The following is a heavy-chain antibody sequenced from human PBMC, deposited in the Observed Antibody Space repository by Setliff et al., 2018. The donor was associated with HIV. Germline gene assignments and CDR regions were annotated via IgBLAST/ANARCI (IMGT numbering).Heavy chain of an antibody. V-gene: IGHV1-2*06. D-gene: IGHD6-6*01. CDR3: AREIGGHIAAYDY. J-gene: IGHJ4*02. CDR1: GYTFTGYY. Sequence: GASVKVSCKASGYTFTGYYMHWVRQAPGQGLEWMGRINPNSGGTNYAQKFQGRVTMTRDTSISTAYMELSRLRSDDTAVYYCAREIGGHIAAYDYWGQGTLVTVSS. CDR2: INPNSGGT.